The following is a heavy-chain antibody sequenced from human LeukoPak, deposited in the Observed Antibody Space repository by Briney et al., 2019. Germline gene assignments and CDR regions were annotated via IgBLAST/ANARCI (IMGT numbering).Heavy chain of an antibody. J-gene: IGHJ3*02. CDR1: GFTFSSYA. V-gene: IGHV3-23*01. CDR3: GKYLQPSGYPYALDT. D-gene: IGHD5-12*01. Sequence: PGGSLRLSCSASGFTFSSYAMGWVRQAPVRGLECVASISGSADITTYADSLKGRFTISRDNSKNTLYLQINSLRDEDTALYYCGKYLQPSGYPYALDTWGQRTTVTVSS. CDR2: ISGSADIT.